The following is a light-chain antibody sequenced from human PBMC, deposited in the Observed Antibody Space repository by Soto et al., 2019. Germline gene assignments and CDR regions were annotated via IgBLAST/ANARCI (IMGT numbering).Light chain of an antibody. V-gene: IGLV2-14*01. J-gene: IGLJ1*01. CDR2: DVS. CDR1: SSYVGGYNY. CDR3: SSYTTSSLYV. Sequence: QSALTQPASVSGSPGQSITISCSGTSSYVGGYNYVSWYQQHPGKAPKLMIYDVSYRPSGISNRFSGSKSDNTASLTISGLQAEDEADYYCSSYTTSSLYVFGSGTKVTVL.